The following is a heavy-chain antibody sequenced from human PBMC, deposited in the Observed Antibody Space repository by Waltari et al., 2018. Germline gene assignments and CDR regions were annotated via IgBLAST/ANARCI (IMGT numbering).Heavy chain of an antibody. CDR2: ITSNGVGT. J-gene: IGHJ4*02. Sequence: EMQLVESGGGLVQPGGSLRLVCSVSGFNIANYTMHWVRQAPGKGLEHVSAITSNGVGTYYTDSVKGRFTISRDNSKNTLYLQMSSLKTDDTAVYYCVKIADYWGQGTLVTVSS. CDR1: GFNIANYT. CDR3: VKIADY. V-gene: IGHV3-64D*08.